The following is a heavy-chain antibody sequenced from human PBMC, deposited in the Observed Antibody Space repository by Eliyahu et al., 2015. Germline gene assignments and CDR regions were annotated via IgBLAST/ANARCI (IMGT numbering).Heavy chain of an antibody. D-gene: IGHD1-26*01. CDR1: GGSLTSYY. CDR2: IYYSGST. J-gene: IGHJ4*02. V-gene: IGHV4-59*08. CDR3: ARLRPIVGSTTFYDY. Sequence: QVQLQESGPGLVKPSETLSLTCTVSGGSLTSYYWSWIRQSPGKGLECIGYIYYSGSTNYNPPLKSRVTISVDRSKNQFSLKLSSVTAADTAVYYCARLRPIVGSTTFYDYWGQGTLVTVSS.